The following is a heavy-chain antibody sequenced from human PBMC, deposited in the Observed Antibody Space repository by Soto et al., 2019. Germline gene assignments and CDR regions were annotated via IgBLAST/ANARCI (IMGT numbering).Heavy chain of an antibody. V-gene: IGHV3-13*01. Sequence: GGSLRLSCAASGFTFSSYDMHWVRQATGKGLEWVSAIGTAGDTYYPGSVKGRFTISRENAKNSLYIQMNSLRAGDTAVYYCARGASLLDDYIWGSYRSFDYWGQGTLVTVSS. D-gene: IGHD3-16*02. CDR2: IGTAGDT. CDR1: GFTFSSYD. J-gene: IGHJ4*02. CDR3: ARGASLLDDYIWGSYRSFDY.